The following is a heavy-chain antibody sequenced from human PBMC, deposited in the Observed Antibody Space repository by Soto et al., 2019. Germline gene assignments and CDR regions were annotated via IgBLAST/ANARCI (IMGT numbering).Heavy chain of an antibody. V-gene: IGHV1-18*01. CDR3: ARDPTIFGVVQSYGMDV. J-gene: IGHJ6*02. CDR2: ISAYNGYT. CDR1: GYTFTTFG. D-gene: IGHD3-3*01. Sequence: QVQRVQSGAEVKKPGASVKVSCKASGYTFTTFGISWVRQAPGQGLEWMGWISAYNGYTNNAQKLQGRVTMTTDTATSTAYMKLKSLRSADTAVYYCARDPTIFGVVQSYGMDVWGQGTTVTVSS.